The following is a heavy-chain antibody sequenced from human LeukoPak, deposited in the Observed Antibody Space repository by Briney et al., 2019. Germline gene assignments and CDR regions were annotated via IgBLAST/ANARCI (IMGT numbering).Heavy chain of an antibody. CDR2: ISYDGSNK. D-gene: IGHD5-18*01. V-gene: IGHV3-30-3*01. CDR1: GFTFSSYA. CDR3: ARPFSRNTAMAPVDY. J-gene: IGHJ4*02. Sequence: GRSLRLSCAASGFTFSSYAMHWVRQAPGKGLEWVAVISYDGSNKYYADSVKGRFTISRDNSKSTLYLQMNSLRAEDTAVYYCARPFSRNTAMAPVDYWGQGTLVTVSS.